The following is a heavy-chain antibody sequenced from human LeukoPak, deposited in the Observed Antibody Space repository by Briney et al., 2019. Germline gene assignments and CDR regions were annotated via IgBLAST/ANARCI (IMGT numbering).Heavy chain of an antibody. V-gene: IGHV3-7*05. CDR2: IKEDGSDK. CDR3: VRGGYYHIY. D-gene: IGHD3-22*01. J-gene: IGHJ4*02. CDR1: GFTFSSYW. Sequence: GGSLRLSCATSGFTFSSYWMTWVRQAPGRGLEWVANIKEDGSDKYYVDSVKGRFTISRDNARNSLYLQMNSLRADDTAMYYCVRGGYYHIYWGQGTLVTVSS.